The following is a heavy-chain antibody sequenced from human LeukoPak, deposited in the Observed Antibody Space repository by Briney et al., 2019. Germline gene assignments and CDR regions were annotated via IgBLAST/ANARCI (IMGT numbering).Heavy chain of an antibody. J-gene: IGHJ4*02. D-gene: IGHD6-25*01. CDR3: AGGYYSDY. V-gene: IGHV3-7*02. CDR2: INEDEKRQ. CDR1: GITFSNYL. Sequence: GEALRLSCVGSGITFSNYLEKWVRQAPGKGLEKEGKINEDEKRQNYATSVKDRFTITRDNYKNSLYLQMDSLRAEDTEFYYCAGGYYSDYWGQGTQVTVSS.